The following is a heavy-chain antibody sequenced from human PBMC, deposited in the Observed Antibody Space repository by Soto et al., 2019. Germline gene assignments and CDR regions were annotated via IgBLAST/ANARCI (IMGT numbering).Heavy chain of an antibody. V-gene: IGHV4-4*02. CDR2: IWHTGRP. Sequence: LSLTCDVSVDSLTNNHLWSWVRQAPGKGLEWIGEIWHTGRPNYNPSLKSRVAISIDKSKNQFSLKLSSVTAADTAVYYCVRDSRTGCSSINCYMHWGQGTLVTVSS. CDR1: VDSLTNNHL. CDR3: VRDSRTGCSSINCYMH. D-gene: IGHD2-15*01. J-gene: IGHJ4*02.